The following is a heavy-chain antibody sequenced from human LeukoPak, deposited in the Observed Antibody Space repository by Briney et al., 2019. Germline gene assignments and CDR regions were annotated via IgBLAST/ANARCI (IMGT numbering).Heavy chain of an antibody. D-gene: IGHD3-10*01. Sequence: SETLSLTCAVYGGSFSGYYWSWIRQPPGKGLEWIGEINHSGSTNYNPSLKSRVTISVDTSKNQFSLKLSSVTAADTAVYYCARGHYYGSGSYPFWGQGTLVTVSS. CDR2: INHSGST. CDR3: ARGHYYGSGSYPF. CDR1: GGSFSGYY. J-gene: IGHJ4*02. V-gene: IGHV4-34*01.